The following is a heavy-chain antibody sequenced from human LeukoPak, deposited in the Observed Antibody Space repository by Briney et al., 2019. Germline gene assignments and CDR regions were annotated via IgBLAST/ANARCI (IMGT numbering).Heavy chain of an antibody. CDR3: AREKATMVRGVILGWFDP. V-gene: IGHV4-34*01. CDR2: INHSGST. CDR1: VGSFSGYY. J-gene: IGHJ5*02. Sequence: PSETLSLTCVVYVGSFSGYYWSWIRQPPGKGLVWLGEINHSGSTNYNPSLKSRVSISVDTSKNQFSLKLSSVTAADTAVYYCAREKATMVRGVILGWFDPWGQGTLVTVSS. D-gene: IGHD3-10*01.